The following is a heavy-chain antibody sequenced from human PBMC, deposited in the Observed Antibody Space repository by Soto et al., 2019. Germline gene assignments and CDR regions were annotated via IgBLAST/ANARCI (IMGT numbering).Heavy chain of an antibody. D-gene: IGHD5-12*01. V-gene: IGHV3-23*01. Sequence: EVQLLESGGGLVQPGGSLRLSCAASGFTFSSYAMSWVRQAPGKGLEWVSSTSGSGGDVYHAGSVKGRFTISRDNSKNTLYLQMNSLRAEDTGIYYCARSKSRDGYKGSRAFDIWGQGTMVTVSS. J-gene: IGHJ3*02. CDR2: TSGSGGDV. CDR3: ARSKSRDGYKGSRAFDI. CDR1: GFTFSSYA.